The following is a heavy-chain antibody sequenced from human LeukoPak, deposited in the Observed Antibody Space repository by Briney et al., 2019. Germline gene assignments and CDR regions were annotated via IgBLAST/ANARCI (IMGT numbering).Heavy chain of an antibody. D-gene: IGHD3-22*01. Sequence: TSETLSPTCTVSGGSISSYYWSWVRQPPGKGLEWIGSIYTSGSTNYNPSLKSRVTISVDTSKNQFSLKLSSVTAADTAVYYCARLSYYYDSSGYEPDAFDIWGKGTTVTVSS. CDR3: ARLSYYYDSSGYEPDAFDI. CDR2: IYTSGST. CDR1: GGSISSYY. V-gene: IGHV4-4*09. J-gene: IGHJ3*02.